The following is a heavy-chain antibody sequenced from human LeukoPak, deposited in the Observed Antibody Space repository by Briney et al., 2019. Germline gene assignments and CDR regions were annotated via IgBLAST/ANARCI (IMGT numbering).Heavy chain of an antibody. CDR1: GGSFSGYY. CDR2: INHSGST. Sequence: SETLSLTCAVYGGSFSGYYWSWIRQPPGKGLEWIGEINHSGSTNYNPSLKSRVTISVDTSKNQFSLKLSSVTAADTAVYYCARDLSDLRAITMVRGPPRNHGMDVWGQGTTVTVSS. V-gene: IGHV4-34*01. CDR3: ARDLSDLRAITMVRGPPRNHGMDV. J-gene: IGHJ6*02. D-gene: IGHD3-10*01.